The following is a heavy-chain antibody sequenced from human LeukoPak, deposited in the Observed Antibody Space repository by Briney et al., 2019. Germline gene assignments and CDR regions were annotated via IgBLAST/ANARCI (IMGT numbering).Heavy chain of an antibody. CDR1: GSTFSSYA. CDR3: ANLNYFDWLSIFDY. V-gene: IGHV3-23*01. J-gene: IGHJ4*02. Sequence: GGSLRLSCAASGSTFSSYAMSWVRQAPGKGLEWVSAISGSGGSTYYADSVKGRFTIPRDNSKNTLYLQMNSLRAEDTAVYYCANLNYFDWLSIFDYWGQGTPVTVSS. D-gene: IGHD3-9*01. CDR2: ISGSGGST.